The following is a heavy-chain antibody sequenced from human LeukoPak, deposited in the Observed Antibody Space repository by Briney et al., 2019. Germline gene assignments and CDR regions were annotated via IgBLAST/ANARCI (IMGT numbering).Heavy chain of an antibody. Sequence: GGSLRLSCSASGFTFSSYAMHWVRQAPGKGLQYVSVNSDKGVSTSYADSVKGRFTISRDNSKNTVYLQMSSLRAEDTAVYYCVGDGRDGYSIYFHHWGQGTLVTVSS. V-gene: IGHV3-64D*06. CDR1: GFTFSSYA. CDR3: VGDGRDGYSIYFHH. CDR2: NSDKGVST. D-gene: IGHD5-24*01. J-gene: IGHJ1*01.